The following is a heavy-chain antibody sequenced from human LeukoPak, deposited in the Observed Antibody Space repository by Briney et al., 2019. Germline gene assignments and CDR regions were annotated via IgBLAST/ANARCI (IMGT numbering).Heavy chain of an antibody. CDR2: INANSGGT. D-gene: IGHD2-8*01. CDR3: ARDYCANGICYIDY. V-gene: IGHV1-2*02. J-gene: IGHJ4*02. CDR1: GYSFTDYH. Sequence: ASVKVSCKASGYSFTDYHMHWVRQAPGQGLEWMGWINANSGGTNYAHKFQGRVTMTRDPSSRTAYMELSRVTSDDTAIYYCARDYCANGICYIDYWGQGTLVTVSS.